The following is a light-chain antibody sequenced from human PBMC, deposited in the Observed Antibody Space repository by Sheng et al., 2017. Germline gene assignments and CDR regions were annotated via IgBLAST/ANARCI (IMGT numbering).Light chain of an antibody. CDR3: CSYAGSNIFAWV. Sequence: QSALTQPGSVSGSPGQSITISCTGTSSNVGNYNLVSWYQQPPGKAPKLMIYEVSKRPSGISSRFSGSKSGNTASLTISGLQAEDEADYYCCSYAGSNIFAWVFGGGTKVTVL. V-gene: IGLV2-23*02. CDR2: EVS. CDR1: SSNVGNYNL. J-gene: IGLJ3*02.